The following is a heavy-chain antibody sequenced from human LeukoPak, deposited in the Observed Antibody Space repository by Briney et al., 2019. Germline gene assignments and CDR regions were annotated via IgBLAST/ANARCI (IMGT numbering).Heavy chain of an antibody. CDR3: AKDRYSSGWSPHMDV. CDR1: GFIFSSHG. Sequence: GTLRLSCAASGFIFSSHGMNWVRQAPGKGLEWDSGISPSGDATFYADSVKGRFTISRDNAKNSLYLQMNSLRTEDMALYHCAKDRYSSGWSPHMDVWGKGTTVTVSS. D-gene: IGHD6-19*01. J-gene: IGHJ6*03. CDR2: ISPSGDAT. V-gene: IGHV3-23*01.